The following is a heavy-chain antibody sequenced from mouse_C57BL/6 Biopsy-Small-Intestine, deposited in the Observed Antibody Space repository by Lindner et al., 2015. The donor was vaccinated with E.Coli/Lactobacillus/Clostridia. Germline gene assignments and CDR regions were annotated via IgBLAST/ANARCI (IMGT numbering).Heavy chain of an antibody. Sequence: VQLQESAAELVRPGTSVKVSCKASGYAFTDYLIEWVKQRPGQGLEWIGVINPGSGGTNYNEKFKGKATLTADKSSSTAYMQLSSLTSEDSAVYFCARNYYGKRGFDYWGQGITLTVSS. V-gene: IGHV1-54*01. CDR2: INPGSGGT. CDR1: GYAFTDYL. CDR3: ARNYYGKRGFDY. J-gene: IGHJ2*01. D-gene: IGHD1-1*01.